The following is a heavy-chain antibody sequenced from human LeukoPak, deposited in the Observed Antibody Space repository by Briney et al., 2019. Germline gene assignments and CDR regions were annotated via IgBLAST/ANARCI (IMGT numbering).Heavy chain of an antibody. J-gene: IGHJ4*02. CDR3: AKTGTYSSSSGYIDS. V-gene: IGHV3-9*01. CDR2: ISWNSGNV. CDR1: GFTFKNYA. Sequence: GGSLRLACAASGFTFKNYAMPSVRQAPGKGLGWVSSISWNSGNVDYADSVKGRFALSRDNAKHSLFLQMNSLRAEDTALYYCAKTGTYSSSSGYIDSWGQGTLVTVSS. D-gene: IGHD6-6*01.